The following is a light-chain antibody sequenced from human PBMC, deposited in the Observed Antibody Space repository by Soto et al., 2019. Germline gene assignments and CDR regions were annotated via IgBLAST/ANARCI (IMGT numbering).Light chain of an antibody. CDR3: QQYGRSPWT. V-gene: IGKV3-20*01. CDR1: QSVSSTY. Sequence: PGERATLSCRASQSVSSTYLAWYQQKPGQAPRLLIYGASSRATGIPDRFSGSGSGTDFTLTVSRLEPEDFAVYYCQQYGRSPWTFGQGTKVEIK. J-gene: IGKJ1*01. CDR2: GAS.